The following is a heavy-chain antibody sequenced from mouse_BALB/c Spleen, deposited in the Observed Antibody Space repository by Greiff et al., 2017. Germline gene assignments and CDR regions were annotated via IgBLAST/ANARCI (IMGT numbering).Heavy chain of an antibody. CDR2: IYPGNSDT. CDR1: GYTFTSYW. D-gene: IGHD2-14*01. CDR3: TRDPYYRYDGYYAMDY. Sequence: VQLQQSGTVLARPGASVKMSCKASGYTFTSYWMHWVKQRPGQGLEWIGAIYPGNSDTSYNQKFKGKAKLTAVTSTSTAYMELSSLTNEDSAVYYCTRDPYYRYDGYYAMDYWGQGTSVTVSS. J-gene: IGHJ4*01. V-gene: IGHV1-5*01.